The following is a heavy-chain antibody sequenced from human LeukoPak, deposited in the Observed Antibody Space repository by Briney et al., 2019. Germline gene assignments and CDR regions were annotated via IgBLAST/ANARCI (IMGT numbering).Heavy chain of an antibody. CDR1: GFTFSSYS. V-gene: IGHV3-21*01. Sequence: GGSLRLSCAASGFTFSSYSTNWVRQAPGKGLEWVSSISSSSSYIYYADSVKGRFTISRDNAKNSLYLQMNSLRAEDTAVYYCARDGFTTYYDILTGYYHWFDPWGQGTLVTVSS. CDR3: ARDGFTTYYDILTGYYHWFDP. D-gene: IGHD3-9*01. CDR2: ISSSSSYI. J-gene: IGHJ5*02.